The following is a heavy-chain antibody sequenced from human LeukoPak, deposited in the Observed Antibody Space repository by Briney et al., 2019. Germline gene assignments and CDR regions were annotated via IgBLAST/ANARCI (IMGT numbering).Heavy chain of an antibody. Sequence: SQTLSLTCAISGDSVSSNSAAWNWIRQSPARGLEWLGRTYYRSKLYNDYAVSVKSRITINPDTSKNQFSLQLNPVTPEDTAVYYCARVARTIFGVGMDVWGKGTTVTVSS. V-gene: IGHV6-1*01. CDR3: ARVARTIFGVGMDV. CDR1: GDSVSSNSAA. CDR2: TYYRSKLYN. J-gene: IGHJ6*04. D-gene: IGHD3-3*01.